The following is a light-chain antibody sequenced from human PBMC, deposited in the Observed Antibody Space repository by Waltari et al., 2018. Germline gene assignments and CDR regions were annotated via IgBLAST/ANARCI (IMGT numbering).Light chain of an antibody. Sequence: QMTQSPSSLSASVGDRVTIACRASQSISTYLNWYRHKPGKAPELLIFAASSLQSGVPSRFSGSGSGTDFTLTISSPQAEDFATYYCQQSYTPPPTFGQGTRLDIK. CDR2: AAS. V-gene: IGKV1-39*01. J-gene: IGKJ5*01. CDR1: QSISTY. CDR3: QQSYTPPPT.